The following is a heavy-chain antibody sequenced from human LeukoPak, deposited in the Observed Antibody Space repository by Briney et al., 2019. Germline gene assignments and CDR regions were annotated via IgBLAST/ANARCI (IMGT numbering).Heavy chain of an antibody. Sequence: PGGSLRLSCAASKFTFRNYWMSWVRQAPGKGLEWVANIKQDGSEKYYVDSVKGRFTISRDNVKNSLYLQMNSLRAEDTAVYYCARVDSSSGYFDYWGQGTLVTVSS. CDR1: KFTFRNYW. CDR3: ARVDSSSGYFDY. J-gene: IGHJ4*02. CDR2: IKQDGSEK. D-gene: IGHD6-6*01. V-gene: IGHV3-7*05.